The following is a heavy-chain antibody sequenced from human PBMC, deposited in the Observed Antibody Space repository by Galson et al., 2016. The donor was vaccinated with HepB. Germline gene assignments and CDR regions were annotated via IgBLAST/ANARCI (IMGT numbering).Heavy chain of an antibody. J-gene: IGHJ4*02. V-gene: IGHV3-23*01. CDR2: IGDDGGHT. D-gene: IGHD6-19*01. Sequence: SLRLSCAASGFTFSSFAMSWVRQAPGKGLEWVSAIGDDGGHTYYADSVKGRLTISRDNSKNTLFLQINSLRAEDTAVYYCAKDPGIEWLVLWGQGTLVTVSS. CDR3: AKDPGIEWLVL. CDR1: GFTFSSFA.